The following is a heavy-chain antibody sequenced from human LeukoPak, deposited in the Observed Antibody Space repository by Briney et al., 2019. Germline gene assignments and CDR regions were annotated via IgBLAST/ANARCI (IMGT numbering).Heavy chain of an antibody. J-gene: IGHJ3*02. D-gene: IGHD3-10*01. CDR2: INGGGDVM. Sequence: GGSLRLSCAASGFSLRAYDLIWVRQAPGKGLDWVSIINGGGDVMMYEDSVKGRFTISRDNSKNTFYLQMNSLRVEDTAVYYCAMRDRGYGLDIWGQGTMVTVSS. CDR1: GFSLRAYD. CDR3: AMRDRGYGLDI. V-gene: IGHV3-23*01.